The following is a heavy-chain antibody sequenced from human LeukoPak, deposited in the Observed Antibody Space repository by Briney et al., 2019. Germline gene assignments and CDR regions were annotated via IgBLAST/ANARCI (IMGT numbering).Heavy chain of an antibody. CDR3: ARVPIPGAVIGSFDS. D-gene: IGHD3-16*01. CDR2: IYHSGNA. Sequence: PSQTLFLTCTVSGGSISSGSYYWSWIRQPPGKGLEWIGSIYHSGNAYYNPSLKSRVTMSVDTSKSQFSLKLTSVTAADTAVYYCARVPIPGAVIGSFDSWGQGTLVTVSS. V-gene: IGHV4-39*07. CDR1: GGSISSGSYY. J-gene: IGHJ4*02.